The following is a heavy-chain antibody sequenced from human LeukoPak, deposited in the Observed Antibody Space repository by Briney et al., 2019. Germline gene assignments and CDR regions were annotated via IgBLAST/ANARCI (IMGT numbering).Heavy chain of an antibody. J-gene: IGHJ6*02. D-gene: IGHD3-10*01. CDR1: GGSISSYY. CDR2: IYTSGST. CDR3: ARGLLPRRGYYYGMDV. Sequence: PSETLSLTCTVSGGSISSYYWSWIRQPAGMGLEWIGRIYTSGSTNYNPSLKSRVTMSVDTSKNQFSLKLSSVTAADTAVYYCARGLLPRRGYYYGMDVWGQGTTVTVSS. V-gene: IGHV4-4*07.